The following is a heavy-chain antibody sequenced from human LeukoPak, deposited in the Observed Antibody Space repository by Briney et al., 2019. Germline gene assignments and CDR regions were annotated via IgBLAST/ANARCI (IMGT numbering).Heavy chain of an antibody. V-gene: IGHV1-46*01. Sequence: ASVKVSCKASGYTFTSYYIHWVRQAPGQGLEWMGIINPSGGSTSYAQKFQGRVTMTRDTSTSTVYMELSSLRSEDTAVYYCARGGYCSGGSCPGPNWFDPWGQGTLVTVSS. CDR1: GYTFTSYY. CDR2: INPSGGST. CDR3: ARGGYCSGGSCPGPNWFDP. D-gene: IGHD2-15*01. J-gene: IGHJ5*02.